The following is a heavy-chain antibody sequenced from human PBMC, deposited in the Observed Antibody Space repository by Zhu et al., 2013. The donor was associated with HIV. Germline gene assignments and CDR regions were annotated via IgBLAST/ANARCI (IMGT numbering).Heavy chain of an antibody. V-gene: IGHV1-2*07. CDR2: INPNSGGT. CDR3: ARGGRVGYRGILDFRGY. D-gene: IGHD3-10*01. Sequence: QVQLVQSGAEVKKPGASVKVSCKASGYTFSDYNLHWVRQAPGQGLEWMGWINPNSGGTNFALKFQGRVSMTRDTSISTTYMQLNWLKSDDTAVYYCARGGRVGYRGILDFRGYWGQGTLVTVSS. J-gene: IGHJ4*02. CDR1: GYTFSDYN.